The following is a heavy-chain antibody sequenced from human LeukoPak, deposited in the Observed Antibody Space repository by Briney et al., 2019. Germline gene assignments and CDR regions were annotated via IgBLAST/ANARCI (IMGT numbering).Heavy chain of an antibody. V-gene: IGHV4-39*07. D-gene: IGHD6-19*01. CDR3: AREPVAVAGIPTWFDP. CDR2: IYYTGST. J-gene: IGHJ5*02. Sequence: SQTLSLTCTVSGDSISSSNYYWGWIRQPPGKGLQWIGNIYYTGSTYHNPSLKSRVTMSVDTSKNQFSLKLSSVTAADTAVYYCAREPVAVAGIPTWFDPWGQGTLVTVSS. CDR1: GDSISSSNYY.